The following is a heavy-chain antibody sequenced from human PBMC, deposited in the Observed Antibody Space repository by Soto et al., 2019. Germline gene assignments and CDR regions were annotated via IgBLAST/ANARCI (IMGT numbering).Heavy chain of an antibody. V-gene: IGHV1-69*15. Sequence: QVQLVQSGAEVKKPGSSVKVSCKGSEGTFSKYAITWVRQAPGQGLEWMGTIIPIFDTSTNAQKFQGRVTITADESRITAYMEVSSLTSEDTAVYYCARTLTLTSWGELDAFDIWGQGTMVTVSS. D-gene: IGHD3-16*01. CDR3: ARTLTLTSWGELDAFDI. CDR2: IIPIFDTS. CDR1: EGTFSKYA. J-gene: IGHJ3*02.